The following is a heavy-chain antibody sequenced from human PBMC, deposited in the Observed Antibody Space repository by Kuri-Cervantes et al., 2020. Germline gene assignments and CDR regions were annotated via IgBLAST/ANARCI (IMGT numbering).Heavy chain of an antibody. Sequence: SETLSLTCAVSGGSISSGGYSWSWIRQPPGKGLEWIRYIYHSGSTYYNPSLKSRVTISVDRSKNQFSLKLSSVTAADTAVYYCARGGPTRLVSYWGQGTLVTVSS. D-gene: IGHD2-8*01. CDR3: ARGGPTRLVSY. V-gene: IGHV4-30-2*01. CDR2: IYHSGST. CDR1: GGSISSGGYS. J-gene: IGHJ4*02.